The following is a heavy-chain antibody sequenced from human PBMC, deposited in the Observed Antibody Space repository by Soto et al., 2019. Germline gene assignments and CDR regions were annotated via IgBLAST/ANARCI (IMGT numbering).Heavy chain of an antibody. V-gene: IGHV4-31*03. CDR2: IHYSGST. CDR1: GGSISSGGYY. J-gene: IGHJ4*02. D-gene: IGHD3-22*01. CDR3: AKDTCHHDSTGHYVFDY. Sequence: ASETLSLTCTASGGSISSGGYYWSWMRQHPGKGLEWIGYIHYSGSTYYNPSLKSRVTISVDTSNNQFSLKLSSVTAADTAVYYFAKDTCHHDSTGHYVFDYWGQGTPVTVSS.